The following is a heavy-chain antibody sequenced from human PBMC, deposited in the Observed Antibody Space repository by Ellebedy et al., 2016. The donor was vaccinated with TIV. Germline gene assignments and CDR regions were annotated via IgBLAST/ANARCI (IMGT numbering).Heavy chain of an antibody. J-gene: IGHJ4*02. CDR1: GFTFSDYG. CDR3: ARDQNSTVLDY. Sequence: GGSLRLSCAASGFTFSDYGMHWVRQAPGKGLEWVAVISHDGSIKYSVDSVKGRFTISRDNFKNTLYLQMNSLRAEDTAVYYCARDQNSTVLDYWGQGTLVTVIS. V-gene: IGHV3-30*03. CDR2: ISHDGSIK. D-gene: IGHD6-13*01.